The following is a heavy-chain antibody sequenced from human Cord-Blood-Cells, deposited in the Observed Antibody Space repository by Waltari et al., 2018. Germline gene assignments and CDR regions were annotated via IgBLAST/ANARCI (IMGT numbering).Heavy chain of an antibody. J-gene: IGHJ3*02. V-gene: IGHV1-2*02. CDR1: GYTFTGYY. CDR3: ARVKPPAAGTAFDI. Sequence: QVQLVQSGAEVKKPGASVKVSCKASGYTFTGYYMHWVRQAPGQGLEWRGWINPNSGGKNYTQKFQGRVTMTRDTSISTAYMERSRLRSDDTAVYYCARVKPPAAGTAFDIWGQGTMVTVSS. CDR2: INPNSGGK. D-gene: IGHD6-13*01.